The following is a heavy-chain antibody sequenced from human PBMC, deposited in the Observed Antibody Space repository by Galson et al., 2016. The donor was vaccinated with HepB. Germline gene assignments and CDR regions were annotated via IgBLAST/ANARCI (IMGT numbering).Heavy chain of an antibody. CDR1: GFTFSYYY. Sequence: SLRLSCAASGFTFSYYYMSWIRQAPGKGLEWVSYISGDGRTIYYADSVKGRFTISRDNAKNSLYQKMNGLRAEDTAVYYCAREPVRLDGLLTGPPKNPDYWGQGTLVTVSS. CDR2: ISGDGRTI. CDR3: AREPVRLDGLLTGPPKNPDY. V-gene: IGHV3-11*04. D-gene: IGHD3-9*01. J-gene: IGHJ4*02.